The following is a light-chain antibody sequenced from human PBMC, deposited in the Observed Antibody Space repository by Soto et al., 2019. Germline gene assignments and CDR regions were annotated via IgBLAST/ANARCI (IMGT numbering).Light chain of an antibody. J-gene: IGKJ1*01. Sequence: DIQMTQSPSTLSGSVGDRVTITCRASQSVSTWLAWYQQKPGKAPQVLISMASTLESGVPSRFSGSGSGTEFTLTISSLQPDDFATYYCQHYKMYSPWTFGQGTKVDIK. CDR2: MAS. V-gene: IGKV1-5*03. CDR3: QHYKMYSPWT. CDR1: QSVSTW.